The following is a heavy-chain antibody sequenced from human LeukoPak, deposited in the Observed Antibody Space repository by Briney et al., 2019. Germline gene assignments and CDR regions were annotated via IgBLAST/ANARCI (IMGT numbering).Heavy chain of an antibody. J-gene: IGHJ5*02. CDR3: ARVLSGSWDWFDP. V-gene: IGHV3-66*01. CDR2: IYSGGST. Sequence: GGSLRLSCAASGFTVSSNYMSWVRQAPGKGLEWVSVIYSGGSTYYADSVKGRFTISRDNSKNTLYLQMNSLRAEDTAVYYCARVLSGSWDWFDPWGQGTLVTVSS. D-gene: IGHD3-22*01. CDR1: GFTVSSNY.